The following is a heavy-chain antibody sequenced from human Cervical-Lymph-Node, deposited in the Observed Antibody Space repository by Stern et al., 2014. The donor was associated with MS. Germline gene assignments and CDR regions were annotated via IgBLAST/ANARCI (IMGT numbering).Heavy chain of an antibody. Sequence: LVQSGAEVKKSGESLKISCKGSGYSFTTHWIAWVRQTPGKGLEWMGIVYPGDSYTTYSPSFQGQVTISADKSINTAYLHWSSLKASDTAMYYCARHPYSGDFSYGGGFDYWGQGTLVTVSS. J-gene: IGHJ4*02. CDR1: GYSFTTHW. CDR2: VYPGDSYT. D-gene: IGHD1-26*01. CDR3: ARHPYSGDFSYGGGFDY. V-gene: IGHV5-51*01.